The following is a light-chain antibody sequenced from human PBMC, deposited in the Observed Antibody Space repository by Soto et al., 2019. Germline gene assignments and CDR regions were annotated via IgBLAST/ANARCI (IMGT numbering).Light chain of an antibody. Sequence: QSVLTQPPSVSGAPGQRVTISCTGSNSNIGAGYDVHWYQLLPGTAPKLLIYGNSNRPSGVPDRISGSKSGTSASLAITGLQAEDEADYYCQSYDTSLSALYVFGTGTKVTVL. J-gene: IGLJ1*01. CDR2: GNS. V-gene: IGLV1-40*01. CDR3: QSYDTSLSALYV. CDR1: NSNIGAGYD.